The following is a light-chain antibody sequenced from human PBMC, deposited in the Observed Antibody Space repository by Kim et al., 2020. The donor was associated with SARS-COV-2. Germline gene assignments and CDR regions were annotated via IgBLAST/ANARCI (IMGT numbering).Light chain of an antibody. Sequence: QSALTQPASVSGSPGQSITISCTGTSSDLGGYDYVSWYQQHPDKAPKLIIYDVSRRPSGVSDRFSASKSGNTASLTISGLQAEDEADYYCSSYTTYTTWVFGGGTKVTVL. CDR2: DVS. CDR1: SSDLGGYDY. V-gene: IGLV2-14*03. J-gene: IGLJ3*02. CDR3: SSYTTYTTWV.